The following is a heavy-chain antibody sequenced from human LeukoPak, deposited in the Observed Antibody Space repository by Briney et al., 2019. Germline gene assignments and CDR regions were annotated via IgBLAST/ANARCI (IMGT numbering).Heavy chain of an antibody. Sequence: GASVKVSCKASGYTFTSYGISWVRQAPGQGLEWMGWINPNSGGTNYAQKFQGRVTMTRDTSISTAYMELSRLRSDDTAVYYCARKAYCSSTSCYRPSWREKNWFDPWGQGTLVTVSS. CDR1: GYTFTSYG. V-gene: IGHV1-2*02. D-gene: IGHD2-2*01. CDR2: INPNSGGT. CDR3: ARKAYCSSTSCYRPSWREKNWFDP. J-gene: IGHJ5*02.